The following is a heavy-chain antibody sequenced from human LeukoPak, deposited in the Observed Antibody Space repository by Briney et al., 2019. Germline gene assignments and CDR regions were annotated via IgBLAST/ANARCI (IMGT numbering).Heavy chain of an antibody. V-gene: IGHV3-23*01. D-gene: IGHD3-10*01. CDR1: GFTFSSYA. CDR3: ARGLSMVRGVFDY. CDR2: IGGSGGST. Sequence: GGSLRLSCVASGFTFSSYAMSWVRNAPGKGLEWVSAIGGSGGSTFSADSAKGRFTISRDNSKNTLYLQMNGLRAEDTAVYYGARGLSMVRGVFDYWGQGTLVTVSS. J-gene: IGHJ4*02.